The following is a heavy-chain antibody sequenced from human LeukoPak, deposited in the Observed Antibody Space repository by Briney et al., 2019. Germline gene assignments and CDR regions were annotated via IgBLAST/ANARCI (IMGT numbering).Heavy chain of an antibody. J-gene: IGHJ4*02. D-gene: IGHD6-19*01. V-gene: IGHV3-53*01. CDR1: GFSVSSNY. CDR2: LYSGGTT. Sequence: GGSPRLSCAVSGFSVSSNYMTWVRQAPGKGLEWVSVLYSGGTTYYADSVKGRFTISRDNSKNTLYLQMDSLRAEDTAVYYCSRGFSGCDYWGQGTLVTVSS. CDR3: SRGFSGCDY.